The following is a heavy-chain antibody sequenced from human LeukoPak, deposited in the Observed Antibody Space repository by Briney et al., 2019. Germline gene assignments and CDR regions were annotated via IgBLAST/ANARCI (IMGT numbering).Heavy chain of an antibody. CDR1: EYSFATYW. V-gene: IGHV5-51*01. CDR2: IFPGDSDT. J-gene: IGHJ4*02. D-gene: IGHD2-15*01. CDR3: ASEYCSGGNCYFDY. Sequence: KSGASLKISCKGSEYSFATYWIGWVRQMPGQDKERMGIIFPGDSDTRYSPSFQGQVTISADKSISTAYLQWSSLKASDTAIYYCASEYCSGGNCYFDYWGQGTLVTVSS.